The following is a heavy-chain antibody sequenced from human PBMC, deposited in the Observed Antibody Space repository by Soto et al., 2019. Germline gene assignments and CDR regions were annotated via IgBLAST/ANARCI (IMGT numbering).Heavy chain of an antibody. CDR2: INPNSGGT. J-gene: IGHJ6*02. D-gene: IGHD4-17*01. CDR3: ARDSSPYGDYGYYYGMDV. Sequence: ASVKVSCKASGYTFTGYYMHWVRQAPGQGLEWMGWINPNSGGTNYAQKFQGRVTMTRDTSISTAYMELSRLRSDDTAVYYCARDSSPYGDYGYYYGMDVWGQGTTVTVSS. CDR1: GYTFTGYY. V-gene: IGHV1-2*02.